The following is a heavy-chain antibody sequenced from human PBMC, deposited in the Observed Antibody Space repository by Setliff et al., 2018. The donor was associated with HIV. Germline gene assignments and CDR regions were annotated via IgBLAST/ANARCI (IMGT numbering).Heavy chain of an antibody. CDR3: VKKSPYCNMGRCPPDAFDK. CDR2: IYPDSNNI. Sequence: PGGSLRLSCAASGFTFSDYPMNWVRQAPGKGLEWVSHIYPDSNNIDYTDSVKGRFTISRDNAKNSLYLQMNSLRAEERAMYYCVKKSPYCNMGRCPPDAFDKWGQGTMVTVSS. CDR1: GFTFSDYP. D-gene: IGHD1-26*01. V-gene: IGHV3-48*01. J-gene: IGHJ3*02.